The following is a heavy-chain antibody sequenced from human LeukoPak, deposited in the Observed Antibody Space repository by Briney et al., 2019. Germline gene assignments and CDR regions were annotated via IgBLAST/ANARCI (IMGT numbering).Heavy chain of an antibody. J-gene: IGHJ4*02. CDR3: AKEDSYNDSSGYYGGFDY. Sequence: PGGSLRLSCAASGFTFSSYAMSWVRQAPGKGLEWVSAISGSGGSTYYADSVKGRFTISRDNSKNTLYLQMNSLRAEDTAVYYCAKEDSYNDSSGYYGGFDYWGQGTLVTVSS. CDR2: ISGSGGST. V-gene: IGHV3-23*01. D-gene: IGHD3-22*01. CDR1: GFTFSSYA.